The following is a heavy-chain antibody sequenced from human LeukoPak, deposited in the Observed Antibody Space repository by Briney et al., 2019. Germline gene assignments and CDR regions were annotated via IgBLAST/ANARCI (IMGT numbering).Heavy chain of an antibody. CDR3: ARDWVTTGFDY. D-gene: IGHD4-17*01. CDR1: GYTFTIYA. V-gene: IGHV1-3*01. Sequence: ASVTVSCTASGYTFTIYAMHWVRQAPGQRLEWMGWINAGNGNTKYSQRFQGRVTITRDTSASTAYMELSSLRSEDTAVYYCARDWVTTGFDYWGQGTLVTVSS. CDR2: INAGNGNT. J-gene: IGHJ4*02.